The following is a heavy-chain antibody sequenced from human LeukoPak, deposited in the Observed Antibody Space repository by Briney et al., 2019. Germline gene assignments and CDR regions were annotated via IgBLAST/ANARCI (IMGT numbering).Heavy chain of an antibody. Sequence: GASVKASCKASGYTFTSYGISWGRQAPGQGLEWMGWISAYNGNTNYAQKLQGRVTMTTDTSTSTAYMKLRSLRSDDTAVYYCARARDYGSGGYWFYYYYGMDVWGQGTTVTVSS. CDR1: GYTFTSYG. V-gene: IGHV1-18*01. CDR3: ARARDYGSGGYWFYYYYGMDV. D-gene: IGHD3-10*01. J-gene: IGHJ6*02. CDR2: ISAYNGNT.